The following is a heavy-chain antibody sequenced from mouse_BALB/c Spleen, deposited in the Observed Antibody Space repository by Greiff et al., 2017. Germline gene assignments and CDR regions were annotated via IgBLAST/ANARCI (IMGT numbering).Heavy chain of an antibody. D-gene: IGHD2-3*01. CDR3: TRSGDGYSGFAY. J-gene: IGHJ3*01. Sequence: VQGVESGAELVKPGASVKLSCKASGYTFTSYYMYWVKQRPGQGLEWIGEINPSNGGTNFNEKFKSKATLTVDKSSSTAYMQLSSLTSEDSAVYYCTRSGDGYSGFAYWGQGTLVTVSA. CDR1: GYTFTSYY. CDR2: INPSNGGT. V-gene: IGHV1S81*02.